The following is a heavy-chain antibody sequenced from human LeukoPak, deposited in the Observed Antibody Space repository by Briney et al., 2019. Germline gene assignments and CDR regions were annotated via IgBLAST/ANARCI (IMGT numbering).Heavy chain of an antibody. CDR1: GYTFTGYY. J-gene: IGHJ4*02. CDR3: ARAEPKVAAFDY. Sequence: ASVKLSCKASGYTFTGYYMHWVRQAPGQGLEWMGWINPNSGGTNYAQKFQGRVTMTRDTSISTAYMELSRLRSDDTAVYYCARAEPKVAAFDYWGQGTLVTVSS. CDR2: INPNSGGT. V-gene: IGHV1-2*02. D-gene: IGHD6-19*01.